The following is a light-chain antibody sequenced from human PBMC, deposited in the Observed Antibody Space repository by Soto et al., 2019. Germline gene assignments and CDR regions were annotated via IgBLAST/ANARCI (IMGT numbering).Light chain of an antibody. CDR1: QYINTR. Sequence: EIALTQSPATLSLSPGDRVTLSCLASQYINTRLAWYQHRPGQAPRLLIYQTSIRAAGIPARFSASGSGTDFTLTISDVQPEDFALYYCHQRQSWPRTFGQGTKVDIK. CDR2: QTS. CDR3: HQRQSWPRT. V-gene: IGKV3-11*01. J-gene: IGKJ1*01.